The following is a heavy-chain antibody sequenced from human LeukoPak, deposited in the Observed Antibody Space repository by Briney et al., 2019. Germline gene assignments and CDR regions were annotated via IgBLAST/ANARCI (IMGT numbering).Heavy chain of an antibody. D-gene: IGHD2-2*01. CDR2: ISSSSSYI. V-gene: IGHV3-21*01. J-gene: IGHJ4*02. CDR3: ARGYCSSTSCYDGIDY. Sequence: GGSLRLSCAASGFTFSSYSMNWVRQAPGKGLEWVSSISSSSSYIYYADSVKGRFTISRDNAKNSLYLQMNSLRAEDTAVYYCARGYCSSTSCYDGIDYWGQGTLVTVSS. CDR1: GFTFSSYS.